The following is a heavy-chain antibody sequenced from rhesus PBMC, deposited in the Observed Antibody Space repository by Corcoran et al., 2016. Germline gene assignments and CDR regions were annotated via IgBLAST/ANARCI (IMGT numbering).Heavy chain of an antibody. D-gene: IGHD2-21*01. CDR1: GGSVSSSNW. Sequence: QVQLQESGPGLVKPSETLSLTCAVSGGSVSSSNWWSWIRQPPGKGLEWIGYISGSSGSTYYNPSLTSRVTISTDTSKNQFSLKLSSVTAADTAVYYGARGVVNFNWYFDLWGPGTPITISS. V-gene: IGHV4-65*01. CDR3: ARGVVNFNWYFDL. J-gene: IGHJ2*01. CDR2: ISGSSGST.